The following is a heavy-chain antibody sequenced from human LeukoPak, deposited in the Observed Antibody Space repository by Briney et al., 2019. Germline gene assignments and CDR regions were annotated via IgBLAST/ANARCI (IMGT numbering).Heavy chain of an antibody. CDR3: AREGNYFDTSGYL. J-gene: IGHJ4*02. D-gene: IGHD3-22*01. CDR1: GGSIGSDNW. CDR2: IYHSGST. V-gene: IGHV4-4*02. Sequence: SETLSLTCAVSGGSIGSDNWWTWVRQPPGKGLEWIGEIYHSGSTNYNSSLKSRVTISVDKSKNQFSLKLSSVTAADTAVYYCAREGNYFDTSGYLWGQGTLVTVSS.